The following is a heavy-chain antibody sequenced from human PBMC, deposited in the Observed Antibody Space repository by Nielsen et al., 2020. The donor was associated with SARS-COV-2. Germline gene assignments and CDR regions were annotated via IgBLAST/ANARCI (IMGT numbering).Heavy chain of an antibody. Sequence: SETLSLTCTVSGGSINSYYWSWIRQPPGKGLEWIGYIYYSGSTNYNPSLKSRVTISVDTSKNQFSLKLSSVTAADTAVYYCARAPSITIFGVVGWFDPWGQGTLVTVSS. V-gene: IGHV4-59*01. D-gene: IGHD3-3*01. CDR1: GGSINSYY. CDR3: ARAPSITIFGVVGWFDP. CDR2: IYYSGST. J-gene: IGHJ5*02.